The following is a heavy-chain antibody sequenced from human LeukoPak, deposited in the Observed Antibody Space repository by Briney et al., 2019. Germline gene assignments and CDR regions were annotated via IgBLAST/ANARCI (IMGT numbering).Heavy chain of an antibody. CDR2: IYTSGST. CDR3: AREEMVRGVISNWFDP. CDR1: GGSISSGSYY. Sequence: SETLSLTCTVSGGSISSGSYYWSWIRQPAGKGLEWIGRIYTSGSTNYNPSLKSRVTISVDTSKNQFSLKLSSVTAADTAVYYCAREEMVRGVISNWFDPWGQGTLVTVSS. V-gene: IGHV4-61*02. D-gene: IGHD3-10*01. J-gene: IGHJ5*02.